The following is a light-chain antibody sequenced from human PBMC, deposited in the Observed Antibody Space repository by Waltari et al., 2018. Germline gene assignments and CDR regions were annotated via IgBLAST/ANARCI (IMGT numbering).Light chain of an antibody. V-gene: IGKV1-39*01. J-gene: IGKJ5*01. CDR2: AAS. CDR3: MQALRSPMT. Sequence: DIQMTQSPSSLSASVGDRVTITCRASQSISSYLNWYQQKPGKAPKLLIYAASSLQSGVPSRFSGSGSGTDFMLKISRVEAEDVGVYYCMQALRSPMTFGQGTRLEIK. CDR1: QSISSY.